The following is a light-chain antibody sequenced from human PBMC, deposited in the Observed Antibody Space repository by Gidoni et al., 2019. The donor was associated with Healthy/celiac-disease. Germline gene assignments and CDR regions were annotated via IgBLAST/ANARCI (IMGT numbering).Light chain of an antibody. CDR1: SSNIGNNY. CDR3: GTWDSRLSAV. Sequence: QPVLPQPPPVSAAPGQKVTIPCSGSSSNIGNNYVSWYQQLPGTAPKLLIYDNNKRPSGIPDRFSGSKSGTSATLGITGLQTGDEADYYCGTWDSRLSAVFGEGTKLTVL. V-gene: IGLV1-51*01. CDR2: DNN. J-gene: IGLJ2*01.